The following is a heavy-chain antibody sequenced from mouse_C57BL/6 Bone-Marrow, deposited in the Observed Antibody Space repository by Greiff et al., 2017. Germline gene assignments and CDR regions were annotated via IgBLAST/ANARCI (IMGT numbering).Heavy chain of an antibody. Sequence: DVQLVESGGGLVKPGGSLKLSCAASGFTFSDYGMHWVRQAPEKGLEWVAYISSGSSTIYYADTVKGRFTISRDNAKNTLFLQMTSLRSEDTAMYYCARPTVVPYYFDYWGQGTTLTVSS. J-gene: IGHJ2*01. CDR2: ISSGSSTI. V-gene: IGHV5-17*01. D-gene: IGHD1-1*01. CDR3: ARPTVVPYYFDY. CDR1: GFTFSDYG.